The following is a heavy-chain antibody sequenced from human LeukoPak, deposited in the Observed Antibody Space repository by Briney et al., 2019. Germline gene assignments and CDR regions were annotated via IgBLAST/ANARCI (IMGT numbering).Heavy chain of an antibody. Sequence: GGSLRLSCAASGFTFDDYAMHCVRQAPGKGLEWVSVISWRSDSVDYADSVKGRFTISRDNAKSSLYLQMNSLRADDTALYYCAKDWSYGGNSWKYFGSWGQGILVTVSS. V-gene: IGHV3-9*01. CDR2: ISWRSDSV. J-gene: IGHJ4*02. CDR1: GFTFDDYA. CDR3: AKDWSYGGNSWKYFGS. D-gene: IGHD4-23*01.